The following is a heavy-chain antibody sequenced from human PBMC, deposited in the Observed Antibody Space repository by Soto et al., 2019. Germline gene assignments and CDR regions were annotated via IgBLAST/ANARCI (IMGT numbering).Heavy chain of an antibody. D-gene: IGHD1-20*01. CDR1: GCSISSSEW. CDR2: IHHSGPT. CDR3: ARGGITAVRNYYFDH. J-gene: IGHJ4*02. Sequence: PSEPLSLTCQVSGCSISSSEWWSWVRQPPGKGLEWIAEIHHSGPTNYNPSLQSRVTITVDKSKNQISLRLSTVTAADTAVYYCARGGITAVRNYYFDHWGQGTLVTVS. V-gene: IGHV4-4*02.